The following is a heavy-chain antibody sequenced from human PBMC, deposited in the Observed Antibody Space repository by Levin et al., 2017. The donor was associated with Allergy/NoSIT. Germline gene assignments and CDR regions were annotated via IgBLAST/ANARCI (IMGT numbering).Heavy chain of an antibody. CDR3: AREDTSGYYPNWSDP. D-gene: IGHD3-3*01. V-gene: IGHV4-38-2*02. Sequence: SETLSLTCAVSGSSINSGYYWGWLRQPPGKGLEWVGSIYHSGSTYYNPSLKSRVTISVDTSKNQFSLRLTSVTAADTAVYYCAREDTSGYYPNWSDPWGQGIPVTVSS. CDR1: GSSINSGYY. CDR2: IYHSGST. J-gene: IGHJ5*02.